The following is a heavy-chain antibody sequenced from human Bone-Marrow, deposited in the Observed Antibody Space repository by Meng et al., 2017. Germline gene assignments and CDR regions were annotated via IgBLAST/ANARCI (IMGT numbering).Heavy chain of an antibody. CDR3: ARRYCSGGGCYGPPFDY. CDR1: GFTFSRYW. CDR2: IKQDGSEK. V-gene: IGHV3-7*01. D-gene: IGHD2-15*01. Sequence: GESLKISCAVSGFTFSRYWMSWVRQAPGKGLEWVANIKQDGSEKYYVDSVKGRFTISRDNAKNSLYLQMNSLRAEDTAVYYCARRYCSGGGCYGPPFDYWGQGTLVTVSS. J-gene: IGHJ4*02.